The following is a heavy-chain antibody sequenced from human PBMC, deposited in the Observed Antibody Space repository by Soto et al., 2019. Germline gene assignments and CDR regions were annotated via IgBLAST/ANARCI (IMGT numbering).Heavy chain of an antibody. D-gene: IGHD6-13*01. V-gene: IGHV1-24*01. J-gene: IGHJ3*02. CDR3: ATGGSAFSSSWYDAFDI. CDR1: GYTLTELS. CDR2: FDPEDGET. Sequence: AASVKVSCKVSGYTLTELSMHWLRQAPGKGLEWMGGFDPEDGETIYAQKFQGRVTMTEDTSTDTAYMELSSLRSEDTAVYYCATGGSAFSSSWYDAFDIWGQGTMVTVSS.